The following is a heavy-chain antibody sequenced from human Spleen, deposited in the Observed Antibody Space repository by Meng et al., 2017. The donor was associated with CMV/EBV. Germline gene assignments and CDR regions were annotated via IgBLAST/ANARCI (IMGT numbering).Heavy chain of an antibody. D-gene: IGHD1-26*01. Sequence: SIATSHYYWGWIRQPPGKGLEWIGSVYYTGRSYYKPSLKSRVSISEYTSKNQFSLRLSSVTAADTAVYYCARHGRLLGNVTSDAFDIWGQGTMVTVSS. CDR2: VYYTGRS. J-gene: IGHJ3*02. V-gene: IGHV4-39*01. CDR3: ARHGRLLGNVTSDAFDI. CDR1: SIATSHYY.